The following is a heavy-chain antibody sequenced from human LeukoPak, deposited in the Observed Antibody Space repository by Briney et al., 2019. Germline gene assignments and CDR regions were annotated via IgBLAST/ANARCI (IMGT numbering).Heavy chain of an antibody. CDR3: TAFNRDGYRNFDS. V-gene: IGHV5-51*01. CDR2: VFPLDSDT. J-gene: IGHJ4*02. Sequence: GESLKISCKGSGYNFPTYWIGWVRQMPRRGLEWMGQVFPLDSDTTYSPTFQGQVTISADTSTSTAHLQWSSLKASDTAIYYCTAFNRDGYRNFDSWGQGTLVTVSS. CDR1: GYNFPTYW. D-gene: IGHD5-24*01.